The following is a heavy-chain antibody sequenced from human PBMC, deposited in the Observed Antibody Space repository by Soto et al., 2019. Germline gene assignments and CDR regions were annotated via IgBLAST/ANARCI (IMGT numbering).Heavy chain of an antibody. CDR2: INQDGSEK. Sequence: EVQLMESGGGLVQPGGSLRLSCAASGFTFSTYWMDWVRQTPGKGLEWVANINQDGSEKNYVDSVKGRFTIYRDNAKNSLYLRMSSLTAADSALYYCSRSLDSWGQGTLVTVSS. CDR3: SRSLDS. CDR1: GFTFSTYW. V-gene: IGHV3-7*01. J-gene: IGHJ4*02.